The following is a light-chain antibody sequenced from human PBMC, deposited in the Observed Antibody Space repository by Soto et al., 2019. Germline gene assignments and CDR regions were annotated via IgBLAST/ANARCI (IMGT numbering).Light chain of an antibody. Sequence: DIQMTQSPSTVSESVGDTVIITCRASQTIRQWLAWYQQRPGKAPNLLIYDASSLESGVPSRFSGSGSGTEFTLTITNLQPDDFATYYCHQYDTDSTFGPGTKVEIK. V-gene: IGKV1-5*01. CDR1: QTIRQW. CDR3: HQYDTDST. J-gene: IGKJ1*01. CDR2: DAS.